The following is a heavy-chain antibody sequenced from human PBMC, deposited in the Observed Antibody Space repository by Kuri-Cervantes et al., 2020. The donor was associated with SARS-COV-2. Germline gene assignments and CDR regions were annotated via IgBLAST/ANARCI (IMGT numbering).Heavy chain of an antibody. CDR1: GGSISSGGYY. V-gene: IGHV4-31*03. CDR2: IYYSGST. J-gene: IGHJ6*02. D-gene: IGHD3-3*01. Sequence: SETLSLTCTVSGGSISSGGYYWSWIRQHPGKGLEWIGYIYYSGSTYYNPSLKSRVTISVDTSKNQFSLRLSSVTAADTAVYYCATARGELRFLEWLLPLGVWGQGTTVTVSS. CDR3: ATARGELRFLEWLLPLGV.